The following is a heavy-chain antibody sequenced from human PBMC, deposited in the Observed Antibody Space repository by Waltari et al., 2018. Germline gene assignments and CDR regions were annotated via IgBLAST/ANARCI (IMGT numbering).Heavy chain of an antibody. CDR1: GFMFSSYS. CDR3: AKEGLGGDRQFDY. Sequence: EVQLVESGGGLVQPGGSLRLSCVASGFMFSSYSMNWVRLAPGKGLGWVSSISGDNSYTYYSGSVKGRFTISRDNAKNSLFLQMNGLRDEDTAIYYCAKEGLGGDRQFDYWGQGTLVSVSS. D-gene: IGHD2-21*02. J-gene: IGHJ4*02. CDR2: ISGDNSYT. V-gene: IGHV3-21*06.